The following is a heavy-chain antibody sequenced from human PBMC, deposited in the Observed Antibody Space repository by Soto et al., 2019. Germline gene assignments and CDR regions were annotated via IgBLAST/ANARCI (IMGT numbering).Heavy chain of an antibody. J-gene: IGHJ6*02. CDR1: GGSISSSNW. Sequence: QVQLQESGPGLVKPSGTLSLTCAVSGGSISSSNWWSWVRQPPGKGLEWIGEIYHSGSTNYNPSLKSRVTISVDKSMNQFSLKLSSVTAADTAVYYCARVYFYSTVTTHYYYGMDVWGQGTTVTVSS. V-gene: IGHV4-4*02. D-gene: IGHD4-17*01. CDR3: ARVYFYSTVTTHYYYGMDV. CDR2: IYHSGST.